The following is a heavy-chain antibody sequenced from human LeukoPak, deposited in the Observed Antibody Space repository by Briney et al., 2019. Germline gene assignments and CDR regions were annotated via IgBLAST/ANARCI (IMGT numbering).Heavy chain of an antibody. D-gene: IGHD3-16*01. CDR3: ARDGPYYDYVWGSYYAFDI. Sequence: SETLSLTYAVYGGSFSGYYWSWIRQPPGKGLEWIGEINHSGSTNYNPSLKSRVTISVDTSKNQFSLKLSSVTAADTAVYYCARDGPYYDYVWGSYYAFDIWGQGTMVTVSS. V-gene: IGHV4-34*01. CDR2: INHSGST. CDR1: GGSFSGYY. J-gene: IGHJ3*02.